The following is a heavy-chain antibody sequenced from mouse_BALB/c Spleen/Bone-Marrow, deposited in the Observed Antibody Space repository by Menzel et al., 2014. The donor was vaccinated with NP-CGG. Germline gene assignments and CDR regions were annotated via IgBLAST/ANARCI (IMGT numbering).Heavy chain of an antibody. J-gene: IGHJ4*01. V-gene: IGHV1S81*02. CDR2: INPSNGRT. CDR3: ARDGNYRYAMDY. Sequence: QVQLQQSGDELVKPGASVKLSCKASGFTFTSYWIHWVKQRPGQGPEWIGEINPSNGRTNYNEKFKSKATLTEDKSSSTAYMQLSSLTSEDSAVYYSARDGNYRYAMDYWGQGTSVTVSS. CDR1: GFTFTSYW. D-gene: IGHD2-1*01.